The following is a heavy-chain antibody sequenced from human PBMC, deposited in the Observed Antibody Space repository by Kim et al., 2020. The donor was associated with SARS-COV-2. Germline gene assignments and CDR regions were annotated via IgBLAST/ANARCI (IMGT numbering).Heavy chain of an antibody. V-gene: IGHV3-23*01. Sequence: GGSLRLSCVASGFSFSQYAMTWVRQAPGRGLEWVSSISGGGDTTYYSDSAKGRFTISRDNSKNTVFLQMNSLRADDTADYYCAKRGSDCTTETCHYYFENWGQGTLVTVSS. J-gene: IGHJ4*02. CDR3: AKRGSDCTTETCHYYFEN. CDR1: GFSFSQYA. CDR2: ISGGGDTT. D-gene: IGHD2-8*01.